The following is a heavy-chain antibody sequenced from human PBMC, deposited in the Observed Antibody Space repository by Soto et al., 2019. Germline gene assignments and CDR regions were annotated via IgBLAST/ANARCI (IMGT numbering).Heavy chain of an antibody. D-gene: IGHD3-3*01. CDR2: IIPIFGTA. Sequence: SVKVSCKASGGTFSSYAISWVRQAPGQGLEWMGGIIPIFGTANYAQKFQGRVTITADESTSTAYMELSSLRSEDTAVYYCERAEKILRSFFDPWAHGTLVTIPS. CDR1: GGTFSSYA. J-gene: IGHJ5*02. CDR3: ERAEKILRSFFDP. V-gene: IGHV1-69*13.